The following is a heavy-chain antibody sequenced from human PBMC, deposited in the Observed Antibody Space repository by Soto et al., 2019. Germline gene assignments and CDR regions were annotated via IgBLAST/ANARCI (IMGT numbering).Heavy chain of an antibody. CDR2: INHSGGT. Sequence: PSDTVSLTCGVCRGSFSGFYWTWIRQTPGKGLEWIGEINHSGGTNYNPSFKNRVTISVDRSTNYFSLKMTSVTAADAAVYYCAGGRGYVCGNDLYGMDVWGRGTTVTVSS. V-gene: IGHV4-34*01. CDR1: RGSFSGFY. D-gene: IGHD1-1*01. J-gene: IGHJ6*01. CDR3: AGGRGYVCGNDLYGMDV.